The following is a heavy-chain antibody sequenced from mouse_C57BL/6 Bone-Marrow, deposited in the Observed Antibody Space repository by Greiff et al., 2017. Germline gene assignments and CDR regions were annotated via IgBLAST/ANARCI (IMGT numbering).Heavy chain of an antibody. D-gene: IGHD1-1*01. Sequence: VQLQQSGAELARPGASVKLSCKASGYTFTSYWMHWVKQRPGQGLEWIGEIDPSDSYTNYNQKFKGKSTLTVDKSSSTAYMQLSSLTSEDSAVYYCARCYYGSSFAMDYWGQGTSVTVSS. CDR1: GYTFTSYW. CDR3: ARCYYGSSFAMDY. V-gene: IGHV1-69*01. CDR2: IDPSDSYT. J-gene: IGHJ4*01.